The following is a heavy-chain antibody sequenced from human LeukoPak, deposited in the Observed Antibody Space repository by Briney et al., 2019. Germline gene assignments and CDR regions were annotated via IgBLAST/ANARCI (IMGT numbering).Heavy chain of an antibody. J-gene: IGHJ4*02. V-gene: IGHV3-74*01. CDR3: ARVEGGTTFDY. Sequence: GGSLRLSCAASGFRFSSYWMHWVRQAPGKGLVWVSRINTDGSTTRYADSVKGRFTTSRDTAKNTLYLQMNSLRAEDTAVYYCARVEGGTTFDYWGQGALVTVSS. CDR2: INTDGSTT. CDR1: GFRFSSYW. D-gene: IGHD2-15*01.